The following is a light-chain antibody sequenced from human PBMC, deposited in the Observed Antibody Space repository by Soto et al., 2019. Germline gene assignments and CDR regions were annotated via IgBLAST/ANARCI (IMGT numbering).Light chain of an antibody. J-gene: IGLJ1*01. CDR1: NSDVGLYDF. CDR2: EVS. CDR3: ISYTSDDVRYV. Sequence: QSVLTQPASVSGTPGQSITISCTGSNSDVGLYDFVSWYQHHPGRAPKLIVSEVSHRPSGISNRFSGSKSGNTAPLTISGLQSEDEADYYCISYTSDDVRYVFGTGTKVTVL. V-gene: IGLV2-14*01.